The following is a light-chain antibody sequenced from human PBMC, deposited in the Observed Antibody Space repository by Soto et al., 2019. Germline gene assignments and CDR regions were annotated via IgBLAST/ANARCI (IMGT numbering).Light chain of an antibody. J-gene: IGKJ1*01. CDR1: QSVSSN. CDR3: QHYNNWPRT. V-gene: IGKV3-15*01. Sequence: EIVMTQSPATLSVSPGERATLSCRASQSVSSNLAWYQQKPGQGPRLLIYGASTRATGIPARFSGSGSGTEFTLTISSLQSEDFAVYYCQHYNNWPRTFGQGTEVEIK. CDR2: GAS.